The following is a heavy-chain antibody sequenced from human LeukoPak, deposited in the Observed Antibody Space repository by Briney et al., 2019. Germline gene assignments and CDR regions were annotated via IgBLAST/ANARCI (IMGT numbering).Heavy chain of an antibody. J-gene: IGHJ4*02. V-gene: IGHV3-30-3*01. CDR2: ISYDGSNK. Sequence: GGSLRLSCAASGFTFSSYAMHWVRQAPGKGLEGVAVISYDGSNKYYADSVKGRFTISRDTSQNTLYLQMNSLRAEDTAVYYCARDKLVTIFDYWGQGTLVTVPS. CDR3: ARDKLVTIFDY. D-gene: IGHD3-9*01. CDR1: GFTFSSYA.